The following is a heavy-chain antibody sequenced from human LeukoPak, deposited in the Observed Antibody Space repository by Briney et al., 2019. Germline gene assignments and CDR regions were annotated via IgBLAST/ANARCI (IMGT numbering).Heavy chain of an antibody. CDR3: ARSIYDSSGL. J-gene: IGHJ4*02. CDR1: GYSISSGYY. D-gene: IGHD3-22*01. CDR2: IYHSGST. V-gene: IGHV4-38-2*02. Sequence: ETSETLFLTCTVSGYSISSGYYWGWIRHPPGKGLEWIGSIYHSGSTYYNPSLKSRVTISVDTSKNQFSLKLSSVTAADTAVYYCARSIYDSSGLWGQGTLVTVSS.